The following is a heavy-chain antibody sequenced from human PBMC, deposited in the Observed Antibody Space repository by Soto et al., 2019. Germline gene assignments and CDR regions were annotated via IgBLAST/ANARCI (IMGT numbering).Heavy chain of an antibody. CDR1: GGSISSSSYY. J-gene: IGHJ4*02. V-gene: IGHV4-39*01. D-gene: IGHD6-19*01. Sequence: SETLSLTCTVSGGSISSSSYYWGWIRQPPGKGLEWIGSIYYSGSTYYNPSLKSRVTISVDTSKNQFSLKLSSVTAADTAVYYCASNSGYSSGWTPYFDYWGQGTLVTLSS. CDR2: IYYSGST. CDR3: ASNSGYSSGWTPYFDY.